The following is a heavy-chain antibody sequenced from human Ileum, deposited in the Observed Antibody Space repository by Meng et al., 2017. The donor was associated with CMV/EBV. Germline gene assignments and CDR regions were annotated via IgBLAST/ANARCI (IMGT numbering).Heavy chain of an antibody. V-gene: IGHV3-21*01. CDR3: ARDEVGSSWPNYFGY. CDR1: GFTFTSHS. J-gene: IGHJ4*02. CDR2: ISSNSNYI. Sequence: GESLKISCSASGFTFTSHSLNWVRQAPGKGLEWISSISSNSNYIYYADSVKGRFTISRDNSKKSVYLRMNSLRADDTAVYYCARDEVGSSWPNYFGYWGQGTLVTVSS. D-gene: IGHD6-13*01.